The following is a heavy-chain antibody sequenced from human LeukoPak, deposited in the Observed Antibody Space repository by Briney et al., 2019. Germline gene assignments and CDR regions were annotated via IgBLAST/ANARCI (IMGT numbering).Heavy chain of an antibody. CDR2: GYYTGSS. D-gene: IGHD3-22*01. CDR1: GASISIYY. Sequence: PSETLSLTCTVSGASISIYYWSWIRQPPGKGLEWIGFGYYTGSSNYTPSLKSRVTISMDTSKSQFSLKLSSVTAADTAVYYCARHDNRGYCSLQYWGQGALVTVSS. J-gene: IGHJ4*02. V-gene: IGHV4-59*08. CDR3: ARHDNRGYCSLQY.